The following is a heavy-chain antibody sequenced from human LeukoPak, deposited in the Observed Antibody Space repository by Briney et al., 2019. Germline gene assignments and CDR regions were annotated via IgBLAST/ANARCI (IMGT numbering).Heavy chain of an antibody. Sequence: GGSLRLSCAVSGFSVTSYGMSWVRQAPGKGLEWISAISLNGDTTYYADSVKGRFIISRDNSENKLYLQMNSLRTEDTAVYYCAQGYSRGWFPYWGQGSLVSVSS. CDR1: GFSVTSYG. CDR2: ISLNGDTT. CDR3: AQGYSRGWFPY. D-gene: IGHD6-19*01. J-gene: IGHJ4*02. V-gene: IGHV3-23*01.